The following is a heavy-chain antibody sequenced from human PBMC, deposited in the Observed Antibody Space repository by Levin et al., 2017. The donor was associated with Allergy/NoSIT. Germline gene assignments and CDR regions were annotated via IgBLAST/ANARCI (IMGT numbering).Heavy chain of an antibody. D-gene: IGHD6-13*01. CDR1: GFTFGDYA. CDR3: TRAVSFRGSWLSRWDAFDI. J-gene: IGHJ3*02. CDR2: IRSKAYGGTT. V-gene: IGHV3-49*03. Sequence: GGSLRLSCTASGFTFGDYAMSWFRQAPGKGLEWVGFIRSKAYGGTTEYAASVKGRFTISRDDSKSIAYLQMNSLKTEDTAVYYCTRAVSFRGSWLSRWDAFDIWGQGTMVTVSS.